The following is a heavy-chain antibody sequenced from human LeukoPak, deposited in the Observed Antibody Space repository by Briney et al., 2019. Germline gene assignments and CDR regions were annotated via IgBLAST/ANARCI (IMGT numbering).Heavy chain of an antibody. D-gene: IGHD5-12*01. CDR1: GYTFPDYC. V-gene: IGHV1-2*02. CDR2: INPNSGGA. J-gene: IGHJ4*01. Sequence: ASVKVSCKASGYTFPDYCLHWVRQAPGQGLEWMGWINPNSGGASYAQKFQGRVTMTRDTSINTAYMELSRLRSDDTAVYYCARAIVATFATDYWGHGTLVTVSS. CDR3: ARAIVATFATDY.